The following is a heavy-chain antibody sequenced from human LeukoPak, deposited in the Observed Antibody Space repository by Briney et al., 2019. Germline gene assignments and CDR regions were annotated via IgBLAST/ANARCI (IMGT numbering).Heavy chain of an antibody. CDR3: AKKGAVGIAAAAFDY. Sequence: GGSLRLSCAASGFTFSSYSMNWVRQAPGKGLEWVAVISYDGSTIYYADSVKGRFTISRDNSKNALYLQMNSLRAEDTAVYYCAKKGAVGIAAAAFDYWGQGTLVTVSS. CDR2: ISYDGSTI. D-gene: IGHD6-13*01. J-gene: IGHJ4*02. V-gene: IGHV3-30*18. CDR1: GFTFSSYS.